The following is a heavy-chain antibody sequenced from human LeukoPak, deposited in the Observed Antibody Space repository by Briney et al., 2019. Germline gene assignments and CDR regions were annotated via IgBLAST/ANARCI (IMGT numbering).Heavy chain of an antibody. V-gene: IGHV3-23*01. CDR2: ISGSGGST. CDR3: AKGEWLRLDY. D-gene: IGHD5-12*01. J-gene: IGHJ4*02. Sequence: GGSLRLSCAASGFTSSSYGMSWVRQAPGKGLEWVSAISGSGGSTYYADSVKGRFTISRDNSKNTLYLQMNSLRAEDTAVYYCAKGEWLRLDYWGQGTLVTVSS. CDR1: GFTSSSYG.